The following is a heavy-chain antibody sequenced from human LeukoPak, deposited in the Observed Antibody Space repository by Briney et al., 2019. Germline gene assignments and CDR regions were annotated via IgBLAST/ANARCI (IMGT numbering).Heavy chain of an antibody. V-gene: IGHV3-21*01. D-gene: IGHD1-14*01. J-gene: IGHJ3*02. CDR3: ARAGPDRGAFDI. CDR2: ISSSSSYI. Sequence: GGSLRLSCAASGFTFSSYSMNWVRQAPGKGLEWVSSISSSSSYIYYSDSLKGRFTISRDNAKNSLYLQMNSLRAEGTAVYYCARAGPDRGAFDIWGQGTMVTVSS. CDR1: GFTFSSYS.